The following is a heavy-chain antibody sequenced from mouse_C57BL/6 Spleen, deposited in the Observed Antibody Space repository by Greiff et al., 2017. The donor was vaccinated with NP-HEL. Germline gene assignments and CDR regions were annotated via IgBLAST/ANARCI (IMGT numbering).Heavy chain of an antibody. CDR3: TSSNYAYFAY. Sequence: QVQLQQSGAELVRPGASVTLSCKASGYTFTDYEMHWVTPTPVHGLEWIGDIDPDTGGTASNEKFKGTATLTVDKSSSTAYMELRSLTSEDSAVYCCTSSNYAYFAYWGQGTPVTVSA. CDR2: IDPDTGGT. J-gene: IGHJ3*01. D-gene: IGHD1-2*01. V-gene: IGHV1-15*01. CDR1: GYTFTDYE.